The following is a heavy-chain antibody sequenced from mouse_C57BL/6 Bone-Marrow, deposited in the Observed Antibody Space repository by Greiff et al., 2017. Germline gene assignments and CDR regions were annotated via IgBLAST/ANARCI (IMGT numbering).Heavy chain of an antibody. CDR3: ASSTGTGWYVDV. J-gene: IGHJ1*03. Sequence: QVQLQQPGAELVRPGSSVKLSCKASGYTFTSYWMDWVKQRPGQGLEWIGNIYPSDSETHYNQKFKDKATLTVDKSSSTAYMQLSSLTSEDSAVYYCASSTGTGWYVDVWGTGTTVTVSS. CDR1: GYTFTSYW. V-gene: IGHV1-61*01. D-gene: IGHD4-1*02. CDR2: IYPSDSET.